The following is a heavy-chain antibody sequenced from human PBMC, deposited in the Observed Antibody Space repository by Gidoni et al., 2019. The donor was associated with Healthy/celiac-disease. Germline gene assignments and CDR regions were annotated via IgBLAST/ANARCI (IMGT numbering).Heavy chain of an antibody. CDR1: GGTFSSYA. CDR3: ATQPKDIVVVPAARDYYGMDV. Sequence: QVQLVQSGAEVQKPGSSVKVSCKASGGTFSSYALSWVRQAPGQGLEWMGGIIPIFGTANYAQKFQGRVTITADESTSTAYMELSSLRSEDTAVYYCATQPKDIVVVPAARDYYGMDVWGQGTTVTVSS. D-gene: IGHD2-2*01. CDR2: IIPIFGTA. V-gene: IGHV1-69*01. J-gene: IGHJ6*02.